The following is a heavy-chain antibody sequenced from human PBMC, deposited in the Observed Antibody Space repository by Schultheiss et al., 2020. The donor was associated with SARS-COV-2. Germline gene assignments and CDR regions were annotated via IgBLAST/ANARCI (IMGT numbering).Heavy chain of an antibody. D-gene: IGHD5-12*01. V-gene: IGHV3-49*04. CDR2: IRSKAHGGAI. Sequence: GGSLRLSCTASGFTFGDYAMSWVRQAPGKGLEWVGFIRSKAHGGAIEYAASVRGRFTISRDDSKSIAYLQMNSLRPEDTAVYYCTRGGGYDFYFDYWGQGTLVTVSS. CDR1: GFTFGDYA. J-gene: IGHJ4*02. CDR3: TRGGGYDFYFDY.